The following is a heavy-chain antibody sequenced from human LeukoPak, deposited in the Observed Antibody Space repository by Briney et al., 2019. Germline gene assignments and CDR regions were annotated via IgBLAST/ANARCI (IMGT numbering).Heavy chain of an antibody. Sequence: PSETLSLTCAVSGGSISSSNWWSWVRQPPGKGLEWNGEIYHSGSTNYNPSLKSRVTISVDKSKNQFSLKLSSVTAADTAVYYCARASDYYGSGSYSLDYWGQGTLVTVSS. J-gene: IGHJ4*02. CDR2: IYHSGST. CDR3: ARASDYYGSGSYSLDY. V-gene: IGHV4-4*02. D-gene: IGHD3-10*01. CDR1: GGSISSSNW.